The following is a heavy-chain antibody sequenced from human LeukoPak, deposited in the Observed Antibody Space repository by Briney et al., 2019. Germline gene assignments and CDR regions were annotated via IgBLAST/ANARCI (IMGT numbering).Heavy chain of an antibody. Sequence: PGGSLRLSCAASGFTFSNYAMSWVRQAPGKGLEWVSAISASGGSTYYADSVKGRFTISRDNSKNTLYLQVNSLRAEDTAVYYCAKGHITPIDIWGQGTMVTVSS. V-gene: IGHV3-23*01. CDR2: ISASGGST. CDR3: AKGHITPIDI. CDR1: GFTFSNYA. J-gene: IGHJ3*02. D-gene: IGHD1-14*01.